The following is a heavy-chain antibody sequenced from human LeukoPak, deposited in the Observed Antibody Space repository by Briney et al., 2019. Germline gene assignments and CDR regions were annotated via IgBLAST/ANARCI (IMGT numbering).Heavy chain of an antibody. Sequence: GSLRLSCAASGFTLSSSWMHWVRQAPGKGLVWVSRINSDGSSTSYADSGKGRFTISRDNAKNPLYLQRNRLRAEDTAVYYRARGIIGGGDYWGQGTLVPVSS. J-gene: IGHJ4*02. D-gene: IGHD3-16*01. CDR1: GFTLSSSW. V-gene: IGHV3-74*01. CDR3: ARGIIGGGDY. CDR2: INSDGSST.